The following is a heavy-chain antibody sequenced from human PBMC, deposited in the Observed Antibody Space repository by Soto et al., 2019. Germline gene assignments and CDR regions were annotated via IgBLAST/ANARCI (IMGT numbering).Heavy chain of an antibody. V-gene: IGHV4-31*03. J-gene: IGHJ6*02. D-gene: IGHD2-2*01. CDR3: ARARYCSSTSCFNYYGMDV. CDR2: IYYSGST. Sequence: SETLSLTCTVSGGSISSGGYYWSWIRQHPGKGLEWIGYIYYSGSTYYNPSLKSRVTISVDTSKNQFSLKLSSVTAAETAVYYCARARYCSSTSCFNYYGMDVWGQGTTVTVSS. CDR1: GGSISSGGYY.